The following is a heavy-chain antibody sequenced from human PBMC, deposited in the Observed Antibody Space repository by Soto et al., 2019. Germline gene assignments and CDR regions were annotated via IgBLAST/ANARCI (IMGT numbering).Heavy chain of an antibody. D-gene: IGHD6-19*01. J-gene: IGHJ4*02. CDR2: ISWNSGSI. CDR1: GFTFDDYA. CDR3: AKDSRGSSGWYGGVFDY. V-gene: IGHV3-9*01. Sequence: EVQLVESGGGLVQPGRSLRLSCAASGFTFDDYAMHWVRQAPGKGLEWVSGISWNSGSIGYADSVKGRFTISRDNAKNSLYLQMNSLRAEDTALYYCAKDSRGSSGWYGGVFDYWGQGTLVTVSS.